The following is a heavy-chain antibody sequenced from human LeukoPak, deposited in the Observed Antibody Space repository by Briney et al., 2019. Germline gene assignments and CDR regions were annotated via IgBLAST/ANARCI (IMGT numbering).Heavy chain of an antibody. V-gene: IGHV5-51*01. CDR1: GYSFTSYW. D-gene: IGHD3-22*01. J-gene: IGHJ4*02. Sequence: GESLKISCKGSGYSFTSYWIGLVRQMPGKGLEWMEIIYPGDSDTRYSPSFQGQVTISADKSISTAYLQWSSLKASDTAMYYCARPGRLDYYDSSGYYSDWGQGTLVTVSS. CDR3: ARPGRLDYYDSSGYYSD. CDR2: IYPGDSDT.